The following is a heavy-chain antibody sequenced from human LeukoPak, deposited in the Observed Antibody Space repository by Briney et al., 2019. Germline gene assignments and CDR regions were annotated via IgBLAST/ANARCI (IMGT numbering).Heavy chain of an antibody. CDR3: ARLSKTQNSGSIRGEAWFDP. D-gene: IGHD1-26*01. V-gene: IGHV4-4*09. CDR1: GGSISSYY. CDR2: IYTSGST. J-gene: IGHJ5*02. Sequence: SETLSLTCTVSGGSISSYYWSWIRQPPGKGLEWIGYIYTSGSTNYNPSLKSRVTISVDTSKNQFSLKLSSVTAADTAVYYCARLSKTQNSGSIRGEAWFDPWGQGTLVTVSS.